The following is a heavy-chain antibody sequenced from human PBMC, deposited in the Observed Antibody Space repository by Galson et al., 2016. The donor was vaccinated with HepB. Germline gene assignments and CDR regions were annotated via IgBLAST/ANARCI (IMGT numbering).Heavy chain of an antibody. J-gene: IGHJ5*02. CDR3: ARHLKIQLWLRGNWFDP. Sequence: SETLSLTCTVSGGSISSSSYYWGWIRQPPGKGLEWLGSIYSSGSTYYNPSLKSRVTISVDTSTNQFSLKLSSVTAEDTAVYYCARHLKIQLWLRGNWFDPWGQGTLVTVSS. V-gene: IGHV4-39*01. CDR2: IYSSGST. D-gene: IGHD5-18*01. CDR1: GGSISSSSYY.